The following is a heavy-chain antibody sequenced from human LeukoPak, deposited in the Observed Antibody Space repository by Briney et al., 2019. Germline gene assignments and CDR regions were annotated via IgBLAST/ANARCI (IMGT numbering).Heavy chain of an antibody. CDR3: ARMRGYSYGRTTARNRYFDY. CDR2: IYYSGST. Sequence: SETLSLTCTVSGGSISSHYWSWIRQPPGKGLEWIGYIYYSGSTNYNPSLKSRVTISVDTSKNQFSLKLSSVTAADTAVYYCARMRGYSYGRTTARNRYFDYWGQGTLVTASS. D-gene: IGHD5-18*01. CDR1: GGSISSHY. V-gene: IGHV4-59*11. J-gene: IGHJ4*02.